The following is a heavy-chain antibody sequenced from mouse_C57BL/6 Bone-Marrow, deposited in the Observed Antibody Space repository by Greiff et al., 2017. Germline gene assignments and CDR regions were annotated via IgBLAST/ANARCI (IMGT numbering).Heavy chain of an antibody. V-gene: IGHV5-12*01. Sequence: EVKVVESGGGLVQPGGSLKLSCAASGFTFSDYYMYWVRQTPEKRLEWVAYISNGGGSTYYPDTVKGRFTISRDNAKNTQYLQMSGLKSEDTAIYYCARRGMVPFSYWGQGTLVTVSA. D-gene: IGHD1-1*02. CDR2: ISNGGGST. CDR3: ARRGMVPFSY. J-gene: IGHJ3*01. CDR1: GFTFSDYY.